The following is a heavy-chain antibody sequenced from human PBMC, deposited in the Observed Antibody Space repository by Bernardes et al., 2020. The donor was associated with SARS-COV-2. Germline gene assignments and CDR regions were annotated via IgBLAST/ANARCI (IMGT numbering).Heavy chain of an antibody. CDR2: ISSSSSYI. CDR1: GFTFSSYS. Sequence: GGSLRLSCAASGFTFSSYSMNWVRQAPGKGLEWVSSISSSSSYIYYADSVKGRFTISRDNAKNSLYLQMNSLRAEDTAVYYCASVYYYDSSGYIFDYWGQGTLVTVSS. CDR3: ASVYYYDSSGYIFDY. V-gene: IGHV3-21*01. D-gene: IGHD3-22*01. J-gene: IGHJ4*02.